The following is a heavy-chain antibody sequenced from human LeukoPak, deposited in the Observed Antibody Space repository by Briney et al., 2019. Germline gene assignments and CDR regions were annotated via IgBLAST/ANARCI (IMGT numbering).Heavy chain of an antibody. J-gene: IGHJ4*02. D-gene: IGHD6-19*01. CDR2: ISSSSSYI. CDR1: GFTFSSYS. Sequence: GGSLRLSCAASGFTFSSYSMNWVRQAPGKGLEWVSSISSSSSYIYYADSVKGRFTISRDNAKNSLYLQMNSLRAEDTAVYYCARERTISSEFDYWGQGTLVTVSS. V-gene: IGHV3-21*01. CDR3: ARERTISSEFDY.